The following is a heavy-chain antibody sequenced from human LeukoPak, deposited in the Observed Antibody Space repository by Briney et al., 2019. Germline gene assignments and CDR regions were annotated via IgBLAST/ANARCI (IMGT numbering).Heavy chain of an antibody. J-gene: IGHJ4*02. Sequence: SQTLSLTCTVSGGSSSSGDYCWSWIRQPPGKGLEWIGYIYYSGSTYYNPSLKSRLTISVDTSKNQFSLKLSSVTAADTAVYYCARKRRDGYNLGYFDYWGQGTLVTVSS. V-gene: IGHV4-30-4*08. CDR2: IYYSGST. D-gene: IGHD5-24*01. CDR3: ARKRRDGYNLGYFDY. CDR1: GGSSSSGDYC.